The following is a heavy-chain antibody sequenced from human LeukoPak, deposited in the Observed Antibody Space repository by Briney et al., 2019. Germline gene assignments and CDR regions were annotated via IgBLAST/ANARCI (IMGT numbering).Heavy chain of an antibody. Sequence: SETLSLTCTVSGGSIITSYYWSWIRQPAGKRLEYIGRIYTSGSTSYNPSLKSRVTMSLDTSKNQFSLRLTSVTAADTAVYYCARGELEPSYFGYWGQGALVTVSS. CDR2: IYTSGST. D-gene: IGHD1-1*01. J-gene: IGHJ4*02. CDR1: GGSIITSYY. V-gene: IGHV4-4*07. CDR3: ARGELEPSYFGY.